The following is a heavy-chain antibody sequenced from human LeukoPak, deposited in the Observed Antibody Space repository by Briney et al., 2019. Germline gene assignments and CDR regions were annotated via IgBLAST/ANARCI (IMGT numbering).Heavy chain of an antibody. D-gene: IGHD2/OR15-2a*01. V-gene: IGHV4-59*01. CDR3: AKGGSTNFYYGDV. Sequence: ASETLSLTCSVSGGSMTNLYWTWIRQPPGKGLEWIGDIYDSGSTRYNIFLESRVTISVDTSKNQFSLKLSSVTAADTAVYYCAKGGSTNFYYGDVWGQGTTVTVPS. CDR1: GGSMTNLY. J-gene: IGHJ6*02. CDR2: IYDSGST.